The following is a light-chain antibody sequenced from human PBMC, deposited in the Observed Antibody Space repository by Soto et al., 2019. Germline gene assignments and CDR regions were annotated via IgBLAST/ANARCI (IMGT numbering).Light chain of an antibody. CDR2: DAS. CDR3: QQRSARPLT. CDR1: QSISNF. J-gene: IGKJ4*01. Sequence: EIVLTQSPATLSLSPGEGATLSCRASQSISNFLAWYQQKPGQAPRLLISDASNRATGIPARFSGSGSGTDFTLTISSLEPEDFAVYYCQQRSARPLTFGGGTKVEIK. V-gene: IGKV3-11*01.